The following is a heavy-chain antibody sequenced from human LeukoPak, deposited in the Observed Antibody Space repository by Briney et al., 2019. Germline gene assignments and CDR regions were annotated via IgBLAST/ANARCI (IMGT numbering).Heavy chain of an antibody. J-gene: IGHJ6*02. V-gene: IGHV1-46*01. Sequence: ASVKVSCKASGYTFTSYYMHWVRQAPGQGLEWMGIINPSGGSTSYAQKFQGRVTMTRDTHTSKVYMELSRQRSEDTAVYYCARWGIAATGTPRKYYYYGMDVWDQGTTVTVSS. D-gene: IGHD6-13*01. CDR1: GYTFTSYY. CDR3: ARWGIAATGTPRKYYYYGMDV. CDR2: INPSGGST.